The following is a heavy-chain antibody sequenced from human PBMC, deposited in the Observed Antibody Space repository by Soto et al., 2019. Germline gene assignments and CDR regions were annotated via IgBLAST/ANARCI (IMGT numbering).Heavy chain of an antibody. D-gene: IGHD3-16*01. CDR3: ARVGNQDYGWGSDLQIPLDC. CDR2: INPGGGST. Sequence: ASVKVSCKASGYTFISNYIHWVRQAPGQGLELMGIINPGGGSTTYTQKFQGRVTMTRDTSTSTVYMELSSLRSEDTAVYYCARVGNQDYGWGSDLQIPLDCWGQGTQVTVSS. J-gene: IGHJ4*02. CDR1: GYTFISNY. V-gene: IGHV1-46*01.